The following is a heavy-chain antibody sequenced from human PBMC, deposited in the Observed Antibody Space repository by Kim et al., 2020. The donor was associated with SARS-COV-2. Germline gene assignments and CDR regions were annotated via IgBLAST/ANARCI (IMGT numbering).Heavy chain of an antibody. CDR3: ARSMVRGDHDY. Sequence: TNYAQKFQGRVTMTRDTSISTAYMELSRLRSDDTAVYYCARSMVRGDHDYWGQGTLVTVSS. D-gene: IGHD3-10*01. CDR2: T. V-gene: IGHV1-2*02. J-gene: IGHJ4*02.